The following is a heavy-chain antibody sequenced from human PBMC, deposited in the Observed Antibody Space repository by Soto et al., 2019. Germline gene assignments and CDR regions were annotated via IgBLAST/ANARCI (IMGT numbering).Heavy chain of an antibody. CDR3: AHRVLRAVFGCVTTTAIYFDF. D-gene: IGHD3-3*01. CDR1: GFSLTTSGVG. V-gene: IGHV2-5*02. CDR2: IYWDDDK. Sequence: QITLNESGPTVVKPTETLTLTCTFSGFSLTTSGVGVGWVRQSPGKAPEWLAFIYWDDDKRYSTSLKSRLTITKDTSKNQVVLTMANVDPADTATYYCAHRVLRAVFGCVTTTAIYFDFWGQGTPVVVSS. J-gene: IGHJ4*02.